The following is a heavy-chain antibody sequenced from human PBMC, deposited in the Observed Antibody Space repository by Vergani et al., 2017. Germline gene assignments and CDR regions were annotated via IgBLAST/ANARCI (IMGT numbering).Heavy chain of an antibody. J-gene: IGHJ5*02. CDR3: ARDQVFSSTSCCPNENWFDP. CDR1: GGSVSSGSYY. CDR2: IYYSGST. V-gene: IGHV4-30-4*08. Sequence: QVQLQESGPGLVKPSETLSRTCTVSGGSVSSGSYYWSWIRQPPGKGLEWIGYIYYSGSTYYNPSLKSRVTISVDTSKNQFSLKLSSVTAADTAVYYCARDQVFSSTSCCPNENWFDPWGQGTLVTVSS. D-gene: IGHD2-2*01.